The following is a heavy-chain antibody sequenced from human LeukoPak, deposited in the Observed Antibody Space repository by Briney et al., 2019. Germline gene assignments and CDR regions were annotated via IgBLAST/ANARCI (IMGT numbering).Heavy chain of an antibody. D-gene: IGHD6-13*01. CDR1: RGSFSGYY. Sequence: SETLSLTCAVYRGSFSGYYWSWIRQPPGKGLEWIGEINHSGSTNYNPSLKSRVTISVDTSKNQFSLKLSSVTAADTAVYYCAVSAAGLFDPWGQGTLVTVSS. V-gene: IGHV4-34*01. CDR3: AVSAAGLFDP. CDR2: INHSGST. J-gene: IGHJ5*02.